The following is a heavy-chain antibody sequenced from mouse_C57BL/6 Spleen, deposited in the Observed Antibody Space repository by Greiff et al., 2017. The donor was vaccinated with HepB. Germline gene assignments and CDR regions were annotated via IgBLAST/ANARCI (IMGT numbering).Heavy chain of an antibody. Sequence: EVQGVESGECLVKPGGSLKLSCAASGFTFSSYAMSWVRQTPEKRLEWVAYISSGGAYIYYADTVKGRFTISRDNARNTLYLQMSSLKSEDTAMYYCTRDRITTVVDYWYLDVWGTGTTVTVSS. CDR2: ISSGGAYI. D-gene: IGHD1-1*01. CDR3: TRDRITTVVDYWYLDV. V-gene: IGHV5-9-1*02. CDR1: GFTFSSYA. J-gene: IGHJ1*03.